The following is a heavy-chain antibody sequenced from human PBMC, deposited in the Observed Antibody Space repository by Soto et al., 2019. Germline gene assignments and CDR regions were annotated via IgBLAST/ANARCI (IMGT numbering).Heavy chain of an antibody. J-gene: IGHJ4*02. CDR2: IWYDGSNK. Sequence: QVQLVESGGGVVQPGRSLRLSCAASGFTFSSYGMHWARQAPGKGLEWVAVIWYDGSNKYYADSVKGRFTISRDNSKNTLYLQMNSLRAEDTAVYYCARGAAADYFDYWGQGTLVTVSS. CDR1: GFTFSSYG. V-gene: IGHV3-33*01. CDR3: ARGAAADYFDY. D-gene: IGHD6-13*01.